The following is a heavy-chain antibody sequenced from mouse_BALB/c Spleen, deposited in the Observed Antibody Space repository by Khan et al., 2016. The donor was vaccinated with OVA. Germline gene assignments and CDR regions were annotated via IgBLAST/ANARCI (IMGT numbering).Heavy chain of an antibody. CDR2: ISSDGDYT. J-gene: IGHJ3*01. V-gene: IGHV5-9-3*01. Sequence: EVQLVESGGGLVKPGGSLKLSCAASGFTFSTYAMSWVRQTPEKRLEWVATISSDGDYTYYPDNVTGRFTISRDNAKNTLYLQMSRLGSEDTAMYYCARSTYGNFAYWGQGTLVTVSA. CDR3: ARSTYGNFAY. CDR1: GFTFSTYA. D-gene: IGHD2-1*01.